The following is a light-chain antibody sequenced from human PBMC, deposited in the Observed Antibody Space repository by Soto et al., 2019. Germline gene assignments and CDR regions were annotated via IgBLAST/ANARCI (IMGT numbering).Light chain of an antibody. CDR2: VNGDGSH. J-gene: IGLJ2*01. CDR3: QTWGTGLQV. CDR1: SGHSPYT. Sequence: QSVLTQSPSASASLGASVKLTCSLSSGHSPYTIAWHQQQPEKGPRYLMTVNGDGSHNKGDGIPDRFSGSSSGAERYLTISGLQSEDEADYYCQTWGTGLQVFGGGTKLTVL. V-gene: IGLV4-69*01.